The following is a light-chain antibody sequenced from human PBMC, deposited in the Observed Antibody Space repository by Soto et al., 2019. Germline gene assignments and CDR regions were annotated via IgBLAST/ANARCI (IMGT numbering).Light chain of an antibody. J-gene: IGLJ3*02. V-gene: IGLV2-14*01. CDR3: SSYTRTNTRV. CDR1: SSDVGGYDY. Sequence: QSALTQPASVSGSPGQSITTSCTGTSSDVGGYDYVSWYQHHPGKAPKLMIYEVNNRPSGVSNRFSGSKSGNTASLTISGLQAEDEADYFCSSYTRTNTRVFGGGTKVTVL. CDR2: EVN.